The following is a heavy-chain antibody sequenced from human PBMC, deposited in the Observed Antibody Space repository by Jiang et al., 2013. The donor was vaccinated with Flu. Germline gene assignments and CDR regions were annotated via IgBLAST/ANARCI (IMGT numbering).Heavy chain of an antibody. Sequence: VQLLESGGGVVQPGRSLRLSCAASGFTFVSYAMHWVRQAPGKGLEWVATISYDGSKKFYADSVRGRFTISRDRSKNTLYLQMNSLREEDTAVYYCGRPEEGFYYYYYGMDVWAKGPRSSSP. CDR1: GFTFVSYA. V-gene: IGHV3-30*01. J-gene: IGHJ6*04. D-gene: IGHD6-6*01. CDR3: GRPEEGFYYYYYGMDV. CDR2: ISYDGSKK.